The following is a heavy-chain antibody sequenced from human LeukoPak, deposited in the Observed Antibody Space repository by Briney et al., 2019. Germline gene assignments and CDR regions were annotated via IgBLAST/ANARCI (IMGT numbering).Heavy chain of an antibody. CDR1: GITLSNYG. CDR2: LSGSGGST. D-gene: IGHD3-22*01. CDR3: ARDSNYYDSFDY. Sequence: PGGSLRLSCAVSGITLSNYGMTWVRQAPGKGLEWVAGLSGSGGSTNYADSVKGRFTISRDNAKNTLYLQMNSLRAEDTAVYYCARDSNYYDSFDYWGQGTLVTVSS. V-gene: IGHV3-23*01. J-gene: IGHJ4*02.